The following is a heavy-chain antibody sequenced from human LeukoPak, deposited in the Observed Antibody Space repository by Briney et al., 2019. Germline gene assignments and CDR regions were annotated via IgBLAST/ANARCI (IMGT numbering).Heavy chain of an antibody. V-gene: IGHV3-53*04. J-gene: IGHJ6*02. CDR2: IYSGGTT. D-gene: IGHD4-23*01. CDR1: GFTVSTNC. Sequence: GKSLRLSCAASGFTVSTNCMTWVRQAPGKGLEWVSTIYSGGTTYYADSVMGRFTISRHNSRNTLYLQMNSLRAEDTAVYYCAKDKYGGNSGYYYGMDVWGQGTTVTVSS. CDR3: AKDKYGGNSGYYYGMDV.